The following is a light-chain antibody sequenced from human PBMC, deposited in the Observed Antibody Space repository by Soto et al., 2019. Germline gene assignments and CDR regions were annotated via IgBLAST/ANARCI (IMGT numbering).Light chain of an antibody. CDR2: EVS. Sequence: VLTQSPLSLPVTPGEPASISCKSSQSLLHITGETFLFWYLQKPGQSPQLLIYEVSTRVSGVPDRFSGSGSGTDFTLEISRVETDDVGIYYCMQSTQLPPTFGQGTRLEIK. V-gene: IGKV2D-29*02. CDR3: MQSTQLPPT. CDR1: QSLLHITGETF. J-gene: IGKJ5*01.